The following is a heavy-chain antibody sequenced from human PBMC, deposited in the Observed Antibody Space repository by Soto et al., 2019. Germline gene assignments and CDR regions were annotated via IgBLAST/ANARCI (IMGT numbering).Heavy chain of an antibody. CDR1: GFTFSSYA. V-gene: IGHV3-30-3*01. Sequence: GRSLRLSCVASGFTFSSYAMHWVRQAPGKGLEWVAVISYDGSNKYYADSVKGRFTISRDNSKNTLYLQMNSLRAEDTAVYYCARDRQYSSSWLDYWGQGTLVTVSS. CDR2: ISYDGSNK. CDR3: ARDRQYSSSWLDY. D-gene: IGHD6-13*01. J-gene: IGHJ4*02.